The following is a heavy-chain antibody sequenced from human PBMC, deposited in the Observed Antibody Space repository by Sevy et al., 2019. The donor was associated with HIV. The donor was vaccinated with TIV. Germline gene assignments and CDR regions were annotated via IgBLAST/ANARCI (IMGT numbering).Heavy chain of an antibody. V-gene: IGHV1-2*02. D-gene: IGHD6-13*01. CDR1: GFTFTGYK. CDR2: IDPYTGDT. CDR3: ASGSSTWYNYYYYMDV. Sequence: ASVNVSCKASGFTFTGYKIYWVRQAPGQGLEWMGWIDPYTGDTNCARNFKGRVTMTRDTSINTAYMELSRLRSDDTAMYYCASGSSTWYNYYYYMDVWGKGTTVTVSS. J-gene: IGHJ6*03.